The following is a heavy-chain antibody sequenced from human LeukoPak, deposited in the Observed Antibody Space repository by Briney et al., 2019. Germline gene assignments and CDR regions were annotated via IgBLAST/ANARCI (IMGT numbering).Heavy chain of an antibody. V-gene: IGHV1-2*02. CDR2: INPNSGGT. Sequence: ASVTVSCKASGYIFTGYYMHWVRQAPGQGPEWMGWINPNSGGTSYAQKFQGRVTMTGDTSISTAYVELSRLRSDDTAVYYCARANSYYSLDVWGQGTTVTVSS. CDR3: ARANSYYSLDV. CDR1: GYIFTGYY. J-gene: IGHJ6*02.